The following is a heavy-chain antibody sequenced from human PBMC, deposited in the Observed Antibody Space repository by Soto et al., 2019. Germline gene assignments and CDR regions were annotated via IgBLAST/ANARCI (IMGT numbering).Heavy chain of an antibody. CDR2: ISGDGGIT. D-gene: IGHD2-21*01. CDR3: ARDLENCGGECSSAFDI. V-gene: IGHV3-23*01. Sequence: GGSLRLSCAASGFTFSSYAMSWVRQAPGKGLEWVSAISGDGGITSYADSVKGRFTISRDNAKKTLYLQMNSLTAADTAVYYWARDLENCGGECSSAFDIWGQGTMVTVS. J-gene: IGHJ3*02. CDR1: GFTFSSYA.